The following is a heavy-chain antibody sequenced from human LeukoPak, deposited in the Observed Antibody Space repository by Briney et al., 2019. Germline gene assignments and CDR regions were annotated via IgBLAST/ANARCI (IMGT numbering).Heavy chain of an antibody. CDR1: GFTFSGYW. CDR3: ARAIGLDFDF. Sequence: GGSLRLSCAASGFTFSGYWMHWVRQAPGKGLGWVSRINSDGSSTTYADSVKGRFTISRDNAKNTLYLQMNSLRAEDTAMYYCARAIGLDFDFWGQGTLVTVSS. J-gene: IGHJ4*02. D-gene: IGHD2/OR15-2a*01. CDR2: INSDGSST. V-gene: IGHV3-74*01.